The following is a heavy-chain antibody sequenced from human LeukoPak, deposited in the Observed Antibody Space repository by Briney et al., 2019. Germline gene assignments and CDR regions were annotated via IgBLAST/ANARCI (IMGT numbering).Heavy chain of an antibody. Sequence: SETLSLTCTVSGDSISSGDYYWSRIRQPAGKGLEWIGRISSSGSTNYNPSLKSRVTISVDTSKNQFSLKLSSVTAADTAVYFCARGPYSYDSSGAFDIWGQGTMVTVSS. CDR2: ISSSGST. CDR1: GDSISSGDYY. D-gene: IGHD3-22*01. J-gene: IGHJ3*02. V-gene: IGHV4-61*02. CDR3: ARGPYSYDSSGAFDI.